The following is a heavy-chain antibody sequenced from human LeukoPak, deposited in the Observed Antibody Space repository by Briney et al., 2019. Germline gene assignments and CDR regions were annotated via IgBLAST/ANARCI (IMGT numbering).Heavy chain of an antibody. CDR1: GGSISSYY. J-gene: IGHJ4*02. CDR2: IYYSGST. Sequence: SETLSLTCTVSGGSISSYYWSWIRQPPGKGLEWIGYIYYSGSTNYNPSLKSRVTISVDTSKNQFSLKLSSVTAADTAVYYCARRRHYLTGVYDYWGQGTLVTVSS. V-gene: IGHV4-59*01. D-gene: IGHD1-14*01. CDR3: ARRRHYLTGVYDY.